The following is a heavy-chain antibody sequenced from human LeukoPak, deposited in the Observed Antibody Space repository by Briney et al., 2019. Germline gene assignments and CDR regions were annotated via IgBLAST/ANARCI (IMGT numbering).Heavy chain of an antibody. V-gene: IGHV4-34*01. CDR1: GGSFSGYY. J-gene: IGHJ4*02. CDR3: ARLLLWFGDSYYFDY. D-gene: IGHD3-10*01. CDR2: INHSGGT. Sequence: SETLSLTCAVYGGSFSGYYWSWIRQPPGKGLEWIGEINHSGGTNYNPSLKSRVTISVDTSKNQFSLKLSSVTAADTAVYYCARLLLWFGDSYYFDYWGQGTLVTVSS.